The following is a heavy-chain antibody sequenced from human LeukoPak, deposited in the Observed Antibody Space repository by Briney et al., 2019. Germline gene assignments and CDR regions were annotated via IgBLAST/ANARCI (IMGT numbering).Heavy chain of an antibody. V-gene: IGHV1-18*01. Sequence: GASVKVSCKASGYTFTSCGISWVRQAPGQGLEWMGWISAYNGNTDYAQKLQGRVTMTTDTSTSTAYMELRSLRSDDTAVYYCARDSKGATNFDYWGQGTLVTVSS. J-gene: IGHJ4*02. CDR3: ARDSKGATNFDY. CDR1: GYTFTSCG. CDR2: ISAYNGNT. D-gene: IGHD1-26*01.